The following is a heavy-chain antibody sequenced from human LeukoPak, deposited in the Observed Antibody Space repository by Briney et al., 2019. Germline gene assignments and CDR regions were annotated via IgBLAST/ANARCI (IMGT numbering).Heavy chain of an antibody. V-gene: IGHV3-23*01. Sequence: GGSLRLSCAASGLTFSSYAMSWVRQAPGKGLEWVSAISGSGGSTYYADSAKGRFTISRDNSKNTLYLQMNSLRAEDTAVYYCAKASGRVHLCMKYWGQGTLVTVSS. CDR1: GLTFSSYA. CDR3: AKASGRVHLCMKY. J-gene: IGHJ4*02. CDR2: ISGSGGST. D-gene: IGHD2/OR15-2a*01.